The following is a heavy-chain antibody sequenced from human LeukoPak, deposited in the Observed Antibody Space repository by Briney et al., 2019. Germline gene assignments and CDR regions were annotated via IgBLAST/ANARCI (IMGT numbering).Heavy chain of an antibody. CDR1: GGSISSSSYY. CDR3: ARADVDTVATDI. J-gene: IGHJ3*02. D-gene: IGHD5-12*01. Sequence: SETLSLTCTVSGGSISSSSYYWGWIRQPPGKGLEWIGSIYYSGSTYYNPSLKSRVTISVDTSKNQFSLKLSSVTAADTAVYYCARADVDTVATDIWGQGTMVTVSS. CDR2: IYYSGST. V-gene: IGHV4-39*07.